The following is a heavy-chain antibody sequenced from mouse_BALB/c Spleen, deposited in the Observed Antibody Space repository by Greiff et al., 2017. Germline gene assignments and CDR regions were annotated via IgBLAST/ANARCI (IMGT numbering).Heavy chain of an antibody. Sequence: VKLQESGAELVRPGVSVKISCKGSGYTFTDYAMHWVKQSHAKSLEWIGVISTYYGDASYNQKFKGKATMTVDKSSSTAYMELARLTSEDSAIYYCARKDYGYEGYYAMDYWGQGTSVTVSS. CDR1: GYTFTDYA. CDR2: ISTYYGDA. J-gene: IGHJ4*01. V-gene: IGHV1S137*01. D-gene: IGHD2-2*01. CDR3: ARKDYGYEGYYAMDY.